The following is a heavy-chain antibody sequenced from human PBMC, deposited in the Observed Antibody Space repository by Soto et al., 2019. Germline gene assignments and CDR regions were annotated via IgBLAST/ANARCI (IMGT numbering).Heavy chain of an antibody. D-gene: IGHD2-15*01. CDR3: VRNVVVVENNWFDP. V-gene: IGHV4-39*01. J-gene: IGHJ5*02. CDR1: GGSISSSSYY. Sequence: QLQLQESGPGLVKPSETLSLTCTVSGGSISSSSYYWGWIRQPPGKGLEWIGSIYYSGSTYYNPALKSRFTIPLDTSTNQFSLKLSSVTAADTAVYYCVRNVVVVENNWFDPWGQGTLVTVSS. CDR2: IYYSGST.